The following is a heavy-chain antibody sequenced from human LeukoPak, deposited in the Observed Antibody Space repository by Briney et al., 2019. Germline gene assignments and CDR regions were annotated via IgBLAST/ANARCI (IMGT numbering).Heavy chain of an antibody. CDR2: IYYSGST. J-gene: IGHJ4*02. Sequence: PSETLSLTCTVSGGSISSYYWSWIRQPPGKGLEWIGYIYYSGSTNYNPSLKSRVTISVGTSKNQFSLKLSSVTAADTAVYYCARDGAYDFWSGYHPGYFDYWGQGTLVTVSS. CDR1: GGSISSYY. D-gene: IGHD3-3*01. V-gene: IGHV4-59*01. CDR3: ARDGAYDFWSGYHPGYFDY.